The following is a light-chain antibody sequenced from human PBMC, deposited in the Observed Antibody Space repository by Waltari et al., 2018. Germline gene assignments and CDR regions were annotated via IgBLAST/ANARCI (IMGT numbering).Light chain of an antibody. J-gene: IGKJ5*01. CDR3: QQRRDWPIT. V-gene: IGKV3-11*01. CDR2: DVF. Sequence: DRATLSCRASHSVDTSLAWYQQKLGQAPRLLIYDVFYRATGIPARFSGRGSGTDFTLTISSLEPEDFALYFCQQRRDWPITFGQGTRLEIK. CDR1: HSVDTS.